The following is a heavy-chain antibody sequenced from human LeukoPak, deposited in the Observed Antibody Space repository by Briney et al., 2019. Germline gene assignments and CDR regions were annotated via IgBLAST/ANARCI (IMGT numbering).Heavy chain of an antibody. J-gene: IGHJ6*02. CDR2: IYYTGTST. Sequence: SETLSLTCSVSGGSISSTNHYWSWVRQRPGEGLEWIGCIYYTGTSTYYNPSLKSRLSMSVDTSKNQVALKLTSVTAPGTAVYYCSRGPCGAGNPTAGLFYYGMDVWGQGTTVTVS. CDR1: GGSISSTNHY. D-gene: IGHD6-19*01. CDR3: SRGPCGAGNPTAGLFYYGMDV. V-gene: IGHV4-31*03.